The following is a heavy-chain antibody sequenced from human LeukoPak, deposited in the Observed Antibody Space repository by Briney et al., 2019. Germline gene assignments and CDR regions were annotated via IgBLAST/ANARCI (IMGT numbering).Heavy chain of an antibody. D-gene: IGHD1-26*01. V-gene: IGHV1-2*02. Sequence: ASVKVSCKASGYTFTSYDINWVRQAPGQGLEWMGWINPNSGGTNYAQKFQGRVTMTRDTSISTAYMELSRLRSDDTAVYYCARVLWWELLYFDYWGQGTLVTVSS. J-gene: IGHJ4*02. CDR2: INPNSGGT. CDR1: GYTFTSYD. CDR3: ARVLWWELLYFDY.